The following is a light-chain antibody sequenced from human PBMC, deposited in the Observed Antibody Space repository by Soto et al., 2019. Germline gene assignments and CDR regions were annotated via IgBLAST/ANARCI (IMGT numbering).Light chain of an antibody. CDR3: SSYTTTTTLGV. CDR1: SSDVGGYNY. V-gene: IGLV2-14*01. Sequence: QSVLTQPASMSGSPGQSITISCTGTSSDVGGYNYVSWYQHHPGKAPKLIIYEVSNRPSAVSSRFSGYKSGNTASLTISGLQAEDEADYYCSSYTTTTTLGVFGSGTKVTVL. J-gene: IGLJ1*01. CDR2: EVS.